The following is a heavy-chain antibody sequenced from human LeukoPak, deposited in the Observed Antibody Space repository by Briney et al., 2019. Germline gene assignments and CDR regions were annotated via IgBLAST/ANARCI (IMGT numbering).Heavy chain of an antibody. J-gene: IGHJ6*02. Sequence: PSETLSLTCTVSGGSISSSSYYWGWIRQPPGKGLGWIGSIYYSGSTYYNPSLKSRVTISVDTSKNQFSLKLSSVTAADTAVYYCARASPYFDWLEVDYGMDVWGQGTTVTVSS. CDR2: IYYSGST. D-gene: IGHD3-9*01. CDR3: ARASPYFDWLEVDYGMDV. CDR1: GGSISSSSYY. V-gene: IGHV4-39*07.